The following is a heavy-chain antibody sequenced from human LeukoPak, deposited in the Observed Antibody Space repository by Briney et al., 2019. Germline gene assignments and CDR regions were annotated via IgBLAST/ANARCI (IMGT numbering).Heavy chain of an antibody. D-gene: IGHD2-15*01. CDR2: ISWDGGST. V-gene: IGHV3-43D*04. CDR1: GFTFDDYA. J-gene: IGHJ4*02. Sequence: GGSLRLSCAASGFTFDDYAMHWVRQAPGKGLEWVSLISWDGGSTYYADSVKGRFTISRDNSKNSLYLQMNSLRAEDTALYYCAKDKGYCSGGSCYALDHWGQETLVTVSS. CDR3: AKDKGYCSGGSCYALDH.